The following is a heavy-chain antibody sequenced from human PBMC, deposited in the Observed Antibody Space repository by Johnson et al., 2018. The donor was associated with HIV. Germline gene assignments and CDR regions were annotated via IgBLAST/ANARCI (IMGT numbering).Heavy chain of an antibody. Sequence: QVQLVESGGGVVQPGRYLRLSCAASGFTFSTYAMHWVRQAPGKGLEWVAVISYDGSNKYYADSVKGRFTISRDNSKNTLYLQMNSLRAEDTAVYYCARFDSFDAFDIWGQGTMVIVS. D-gene: IGHD3-9*01. CDR3: ARFDSFDAFDI. CDR1: GFTFSTYA. J-gene: IGHJ3*02. V-gene: IGHV3-30*14. CDR2: ISYDGSNK.